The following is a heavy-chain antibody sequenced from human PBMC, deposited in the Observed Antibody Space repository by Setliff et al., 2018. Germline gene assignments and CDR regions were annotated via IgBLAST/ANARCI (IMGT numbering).Heavy chain of an antibody. V-gene: IGHV1-18*01. CDR2: ISGSNGNT. CDR3: AMSSWPGRPNDFDL. Sequence: ASVKVSCKASGYPFSNHGVNWVRQAPGEGLQWMGWISGSNGNTYYAKNLQGRLTLTTDTSTGTAYLELRSLTPDDTAVYFCAMSSWPGRPNDFDLWGQGTEVTVSS. D-gene: IGHD6-6*01. CDR1: GYPFSNHG. J-gene: IGHJ3*01.